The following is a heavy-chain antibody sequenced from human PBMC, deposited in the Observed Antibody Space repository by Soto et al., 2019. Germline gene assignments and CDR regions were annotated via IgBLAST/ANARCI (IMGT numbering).Heavy chain of an antibody. J-gene: IGHJ4*02. Sequence: PGGSLRLSCAASGFTFSSYAMSWVRQAPGKGMEWVAAISGSGGSTYYADSVKGRFTISRDNSKNTLYLQMNSLRAEDAAVYYCAKDLVGSNADYFDYWGQGTLVTVSS. D-gene: IGHD2-15*01. CDR3: AKDLVGSNADYFDY. CDR2: ISGSGGST. CDR1: GFTFSSYA. V-gene: IGHV3-23*01.